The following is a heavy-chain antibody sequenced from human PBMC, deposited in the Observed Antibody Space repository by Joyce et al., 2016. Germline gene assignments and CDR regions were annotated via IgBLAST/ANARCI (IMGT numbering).Heavy chain of an antibody. CDR3: ASDFSNYAY. V-gene: IGHV7-4-1*02. CDR1: GYTFTTYA. J-gene: IGHJ4*02. CDR2: INTSTGHP. D-gene: IGHD4-11*01. Sequence: QVQLVQSGSELKKPGASVKVSCKASGYTFTTYAMNWVRQAPGRGLEWMGWINTSTGHPTYERGFTGRFVFSLDASASTAYLQITSLKPDDTALYYCASDFSNYAYWGQGTLVTVSS.